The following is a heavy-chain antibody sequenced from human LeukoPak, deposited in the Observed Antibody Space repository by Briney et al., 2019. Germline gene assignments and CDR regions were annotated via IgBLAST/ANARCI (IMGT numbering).Heavy chain of an antibody. CDR1: GGSISSSSYS. CDR2: IYYSGNS. V-gene: IGHV4-39*07. CDR3: ARRSSSGWSNWFGP. D-gene: IGHD6-19*01. Sequence: SETLSLTCTVSGGSISSSSYSWGWIRQPPGKGLEWIGSIYYSGNSYYNPSLKSRVTISVDTSKNQFSLRLSSVTAADTAVYYCARRSSSGWSNWFGPWGQGTLVTVSS. J-gene: IGHJ5*02.